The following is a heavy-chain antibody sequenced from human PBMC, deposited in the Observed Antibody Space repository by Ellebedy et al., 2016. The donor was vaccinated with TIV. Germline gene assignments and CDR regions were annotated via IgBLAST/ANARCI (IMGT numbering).Heavy chain of an antibody. V-gene: IGHV3-15*07. CDR1: GFTFSNAW. D-gene: IGHD3-16*02. CDR3: ITFFTFGGVIVPYYFDY. J-gene: IGHJ4*02. CDR2: IKSESDGGTT. Sequence: GGSLRLSXAASGFTFSNAWMNWVRQAPGKGLEWVGRIKSESDGGTTDYAAPVKGRFTISRDDSKNTLYLQMNSLKTEDTAAYYCITFFTFGGVIVPYYFDYWGQGTLVTVSS.